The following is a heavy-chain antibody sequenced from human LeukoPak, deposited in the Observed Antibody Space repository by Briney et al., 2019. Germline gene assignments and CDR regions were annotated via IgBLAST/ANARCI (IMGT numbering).Heavy chain of an antibody. CDR2: MNPNSGNT. V-gene: IGHV1-8*02. D-gene: IGHD3-22*01. Sequence: GASVKVSCKASGYTFTGYYMHWVRQATGQGLEWMGWMNPNSGNTGYAQKFQGRVTMTRNTSISTAYMELSSLRSEDTAVYYCARAYYYDSSGYYVYWGQGTLVTVSS. CDR1: GYTFTGYY. J-gene: IGHJ4*02. CDR3: ARAYYYDSSGYYVY.